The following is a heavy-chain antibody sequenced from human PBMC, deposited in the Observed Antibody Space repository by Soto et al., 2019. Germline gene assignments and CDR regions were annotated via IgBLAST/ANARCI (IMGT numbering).Heavy chain of an antibody. CDR3: VKLMFDHDSSGFSGDY. V-gene: IGHV3-30*18. CDR1: GFNFNNYG. CDR2: ISFQGTND. D-gene: IGHD3-22*01. J-gene: IGHJ4*02. Sequence: QVHLVESGGGVVQPGGSLRLSCAGSGFNFNNYGMYWVRQAPGKGLEWGAFISFQGTNDYYAEAVKGRFTISKDYSKKTLFLQMNSLRADDTAMYYCVKLMFDHDSSGFSGDYWGQGTLVTVS.